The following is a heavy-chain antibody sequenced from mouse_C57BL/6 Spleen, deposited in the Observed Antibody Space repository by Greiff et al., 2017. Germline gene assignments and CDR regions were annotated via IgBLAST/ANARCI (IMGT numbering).Heavy chain of an antibody. V-gene: IGHV5-16*01. CDR1: GFTFSDYY. J-gene: IGHJ4*01. D-gene: IGHD2-4*01. CDR2: INYDGSST. Sequence: DVQLVESEGGLVQPGSSMKLSCTASGFTFSDYYMAWVRQVPEKGLEWVANINYDGSSTYYLDSLKSRFIISRDNAKNILYLQMSSLKSEDTATYYCARDYYDYDGGMDYWGQGTSVTVSS. CDR3: ARDYYDYDGGMDY.